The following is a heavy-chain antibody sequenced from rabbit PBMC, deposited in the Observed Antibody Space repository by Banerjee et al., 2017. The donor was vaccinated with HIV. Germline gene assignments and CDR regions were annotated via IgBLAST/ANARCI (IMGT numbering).Heavy chain of an antibody. CDR2: IYAGSSDYT. CDR1: GFSFSSGYD. Sequence: QSLEESGGDLVKPGASLTLTCTASGFSFSSGYDMCWVRQAPGKGLEWIACIYAGSSDYTYYASWAKGRFIISKTSSTTVTLQMTSLTAADTATYFCARAGSSYATGAFDPWGPGTLVTVS. CDR3: ARAGSSYATGAFDP. V-gene: IGHV1S40*01. J-gene: IGHJ2*01. D-gene: IGHD8-1*01.